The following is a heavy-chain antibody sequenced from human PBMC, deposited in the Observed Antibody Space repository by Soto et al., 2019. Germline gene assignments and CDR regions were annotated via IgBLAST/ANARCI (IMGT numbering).Heavy chain of an antibody. D-gene: IGHD4-17*01. Sequence: QVQLQESGPGLVKPSETLSLTCTVSGGSINIYYWSWIRQSAGKGLEWIGRIFASGSTNYNPSLKSRVMMSVDTSKNQFSLKLSSATAADKAVYSCAVDYGGNCLDFWGQGTLVTVSS. V-gene: IGHV4-4*07. J-gene: IGHJ4*02. CDR3: AVDYGGNCLDF. CDR2: IFASGST. CDR1: GGSINIYY.